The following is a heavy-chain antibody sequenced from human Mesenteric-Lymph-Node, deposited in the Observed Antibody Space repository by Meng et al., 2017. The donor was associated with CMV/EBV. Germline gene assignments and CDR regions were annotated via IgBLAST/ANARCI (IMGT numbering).Heavy chain of an antibody. J-gene: IGHJ3*02. D-gene: IGHD3-16*01. Sequence: SQTLSLTCAISGDSVSTYNSAWNWIRQSPSRGLEWLGRTYYRSKWYNNYAVSVKSRITINSDTSKNQFSLQLNSVTAEDTAVYYCARERLGDRGSVFDIWGQGTMVTVSS. CDR1: GDSVSTYNSA. V-gene: IGHV6-1*01. CDR3: ARERLGDRGSVFDI. CDR2: TYYRSKWYN.